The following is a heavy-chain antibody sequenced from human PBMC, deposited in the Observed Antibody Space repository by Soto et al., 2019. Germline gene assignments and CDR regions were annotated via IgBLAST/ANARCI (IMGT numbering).Heavy chain of an antibody. CDR3: ARGRLSSSSSRRYYFDY. V-gene: IGHV4-34*01. Sequence: SETLSLTCTVSGGSFSSGYYWSWIRQPPGKGLEWIGEINHSGSTNYNPSLKSRVTISVDTSKNQFSLKLSSVTAADTAVYYCARGRLSSSSSRRYYFDYWGQGTLVTVSS. CDR1: GGSFSSGYY. J-gene: IGHJ4*02. CDR2: INHSGST. D-gene: IGHD6-6*01.